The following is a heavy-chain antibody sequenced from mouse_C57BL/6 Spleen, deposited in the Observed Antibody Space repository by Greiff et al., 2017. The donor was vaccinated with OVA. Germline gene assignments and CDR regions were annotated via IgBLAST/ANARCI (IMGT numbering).Heavy chain of an antibody. CDR3: TGGSSSWYFDV. J-gene: IGHJ1*03. D-gene: IGHD1-1*01. V-gene: IGHV6-6*01. Sequence: EVMLVESGGGLVQPGGSMKLSCAASGFTFSDAWMDWVRQSPEKGLEWVAEIRNKANNHATYYAESVKGRFTISRDDSKSSVYLQMNSLRAEDTGIYYCTGGSSSWYFDVWGTGTTVTVSS. CDR1: GFTFSDAW. CDR2: IRNKANNHAT.